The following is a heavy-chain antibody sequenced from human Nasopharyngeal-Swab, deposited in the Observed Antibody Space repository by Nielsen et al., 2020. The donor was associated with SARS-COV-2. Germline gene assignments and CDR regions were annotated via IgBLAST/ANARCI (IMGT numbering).Heavy chain of an antibody. D-gene: IGHD3-16*01. Sequence: WVGQAPGQRLEWMGWINAGNGNTKYSQKFQGRVTITRDTSASTAYMDLSSLRSEDMAVYYCARDGYYDYVWGSSTSYFDYWGQGTLVTVSS. V-gene: IGHV1-3*01. CDR2: INAGNGNT. CDR3: ARDGYYDYVWGSSTSYFDY. J-gene: IGHJ4*02.